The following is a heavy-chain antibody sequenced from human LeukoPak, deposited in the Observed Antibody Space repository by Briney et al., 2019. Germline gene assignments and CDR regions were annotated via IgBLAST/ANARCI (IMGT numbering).Heavy chain of an antibody. CDR3: ARVHPGYKSAFLRAFDM. Sequence: ASVKVSCKASGYTFTSLDISWVRQANGQGLEWLGWMNPKNGNTGYAQKFRGRVTITRDTSESIAYMELSGLRSDDTAVYYCARVHPGYKSAFLRAFDMWGQGTMVIVSS. CDR1: GYTFTSLD. CDR2: MNPKNGNT. D-gene: IGHD1-14*01. V-gene: IGHV1-8*03. J-gene: IGHJ3*02.